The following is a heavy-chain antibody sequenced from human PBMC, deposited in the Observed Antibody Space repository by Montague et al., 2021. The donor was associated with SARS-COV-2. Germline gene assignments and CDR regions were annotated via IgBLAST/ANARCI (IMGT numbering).Heavy chain of an antibody. D-gene: IGHD3-3*01. V-gene: IGHV4-59*08. Sequence: SETLSLTCTVSGGSITGYYWSWLRRSPGKGLEWIAYIYDGGAVNYNPSLGSRVTISVDTSKNQFSLKLSSVTAAGTAVYYCARQKMGSVTIFGVVMHDRWFDPWGQGTLVTVSS. CDR3: ARQKMGSVTIFGVVMHDRWFDP. CDR2: IYDGGAV. J-gene: IGHJ5*02. CDR1: GGSITGYY.